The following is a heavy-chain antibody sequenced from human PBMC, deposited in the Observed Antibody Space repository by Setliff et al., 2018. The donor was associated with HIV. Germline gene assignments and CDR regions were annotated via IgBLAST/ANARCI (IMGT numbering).Heavy chain of an antibody. J-gene: IGHJ6*02. Sequence: SETLSLTCTVSGGSISSSSYYWSWIRQPPGKGLEWIGYIYHSGTTNYNPSLKGRVTISADMSKNQFSLKLSSVTAADTAVYYCARDHCSSSGCYEYSYYGMDVWGQGTTVTVSS. D-gene: IGHD2-2*01. V-gene: IGHV4-61*01. CDR1: GGSISSSSYY. CDR2: IYHSGTT. CDR3: ARDHCSSSGCYEYSYYGMDV.